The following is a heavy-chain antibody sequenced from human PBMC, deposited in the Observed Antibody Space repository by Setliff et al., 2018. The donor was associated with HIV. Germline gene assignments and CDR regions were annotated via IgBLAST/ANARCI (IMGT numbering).Heavy chain of an antibody. CDR3: AREGAYIAAAYGLDV. J-gene: IGHJ6*02. D-gene: IGHD6-13*01. CDR1: GGSFSGYY. V-gene: IGHV4-34*01. Sequence: KASETLSLTCAVYGGSFSGYYWTWIRQSPSGLEWIGEINHRGIANSSPSLKSRVTISIDTSKNQFSLKLSSVTAADTAVYYCAREGAYIAAAYGLDVWGQGTTVTVSS. CDR2: INHRGIA.